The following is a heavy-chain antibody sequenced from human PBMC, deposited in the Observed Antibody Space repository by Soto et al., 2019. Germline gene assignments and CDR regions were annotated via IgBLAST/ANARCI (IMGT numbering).Heavy chain of an antibody. D-gene: IGHD3-22*01. CDR1: GYTLTSYY. CDR2: INPSGGST. Sequence: ASVKVSCKASGYTLTSYYMHWVRQARGHGLEWMGIINPSGGSTSYAQKFQGRVTMTRDTSTSTVYMELSSLRSEDTAVYYCARAGSITMIVVVTPDAFDIWGQGTMVTVSS. J-gene: IGHJ3*02. CDR3: ARAGSITMIVVVTPDAFDI. V-gene: IGHV1-46*01.